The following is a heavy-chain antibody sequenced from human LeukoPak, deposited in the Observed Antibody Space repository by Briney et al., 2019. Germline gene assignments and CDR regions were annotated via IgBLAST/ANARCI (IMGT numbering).Heavy chain of an antibody. CDR1: GFTFSSYA. J-gene: IGHJ4*02. Sequence: GGSLRLSCAVSGFTFSSYAMSWVRQAPGKGLEWVPAISGSGGSTYYADSVKGRFTISRDNSKNTLYLQMNGLRAEDTAVYYCAKDLAYYDSSGRDNTHNDYWGQGTLVTVSS. D-gene: IGHD3-22*01. V-gene: IGHV3-23*01. CDR2: ISGSGGST. CDR3: AKDLAYYDSSGRDNTHNDY.